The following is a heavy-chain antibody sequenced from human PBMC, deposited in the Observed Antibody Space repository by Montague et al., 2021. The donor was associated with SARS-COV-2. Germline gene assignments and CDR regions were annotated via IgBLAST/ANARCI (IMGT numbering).Heavy chain of an antibody. V-gene: IGHV4-39*01. J-gene: IGHJ4*02. CDR3: AVELNYFFDY. CDR1: GDSITNTRYF. CDR2: IYHNGKT. D-gene: IGHD1-7*01. Sequence: SETLSLTCNVSGDSITNTRYFWGWIRQPPGKALEWIGSIYHNGKTYYNPSLERRALLSIDTSKNQFSLRLSSVFASDTAVYYCAVELNYFFDYWGQGFLVSVSS.